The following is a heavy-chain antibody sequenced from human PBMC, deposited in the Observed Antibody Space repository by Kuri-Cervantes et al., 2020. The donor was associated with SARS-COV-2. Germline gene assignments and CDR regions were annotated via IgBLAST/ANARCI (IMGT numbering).Heavy chain of an antibody. V-gene: IGHV3-15*01. Sequence: GESLKISCAASGFTFSSYWMHWVRQAPGKGLEWVGRIKSKTDGGTTGYAAPVKGRFTISRDDSKNTLYLQMNSLKTEDTAVYYCTSSPTIFGVVIISGNSWGQGTLVTVSS. CDR2: IKSKTDGGTT. CDR3: TSSPTIFGVVIISGNS. J-gene: IGHJ4*02. CDR1: GFTFSSYW. D-gene: IGHD3-3*01.